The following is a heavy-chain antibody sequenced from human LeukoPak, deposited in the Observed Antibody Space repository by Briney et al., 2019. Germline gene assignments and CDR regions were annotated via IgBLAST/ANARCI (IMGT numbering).Heavy chain of an antibody. Sequence: SETLSLTCTVSGGSISSYYWSWIRQPPGKGLEWIGYIYHSGSTYYNPSLKSRVTISVDRPRNQFSLELRSMTAADTAVYYCARSDIAAAGTRIDYWGQGTLVTVSS. J-gene: IGHJ4*01. V-gene: IGHV4-59*12. CDR1: GGSISSYY. CDR3: ARSDIAAAGTRIDY. CDR2: IYHSGST. D-gene: IGHD6-13*01.